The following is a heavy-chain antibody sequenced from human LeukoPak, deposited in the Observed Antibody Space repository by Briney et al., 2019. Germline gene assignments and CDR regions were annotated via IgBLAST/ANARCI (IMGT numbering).Heavy chain of an antibody. CDR1: GGTFSSYA. Sequence: SVTVSCKASGGTFSSYAISWVRQAPGQGLEWMGGIIPIFGTANYAQKFQGRVTITTDESTSTAYMELSSLRSEDTAVYYCASQTRGYYYYYMDVWGKGTTVTVSS. J-gene: IGHJ6*03. CDR2: IIPIFGTA. CDR3: ASQTRGYYYYYMDV. V-gene: IGHV1-69*05. D-gene: IGHD6-6*01.